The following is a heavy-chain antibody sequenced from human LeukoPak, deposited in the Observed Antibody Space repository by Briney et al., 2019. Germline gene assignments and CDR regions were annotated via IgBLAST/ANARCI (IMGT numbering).Heavy chain of an antibody. V-gene: IGHV3-48*01. D-gene: IGHD3-9*01. CDR3: ARVLRYFDWLEGYYMDA. CDR1: GFTFSSYS. Sequence: GGSLRLSCAASGFTFSSYSMNWVRQAPGKGLEWVSYISSSSSTIYYADSVKGRFTISRDNAKNSLYLQMNSLGAEDTAVYYCARVLRYFDWLEGYYMDAWGKGTTVTVSS. CDR2: ISSSSSTI. J-gene: IGHJ6*03.